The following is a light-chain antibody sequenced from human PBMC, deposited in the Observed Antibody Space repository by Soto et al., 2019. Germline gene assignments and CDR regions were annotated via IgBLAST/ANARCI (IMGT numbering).Light chain of an antibody. CDR2: EVS. Sequence: QSALTQPASVSGSPGQSITISCTGTSSDVGGYNYVSWYQQYPGKAPKLMIYEVSTRPSGVSNRFSGSKSGNTSSLTISGLQAEDEADYYCSSYTSRITLVFGGGTKLTVL. CDR3: SSYTSRITLV. CDR1: SSDVGGYNY. J-gene: IGLJ2*01. V-gene: IGLV2-14*01.